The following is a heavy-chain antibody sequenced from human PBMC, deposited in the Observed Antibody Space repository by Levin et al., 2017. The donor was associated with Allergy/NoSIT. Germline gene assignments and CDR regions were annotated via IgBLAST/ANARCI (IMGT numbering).Heavy chain of an antibody. J-gene: IGHJ4*02. V-gene: IGHV3-30*18. CDR2: ISYDGSNK. CDR3: AKSTGFIDY. CDR1: GFTFSSYG. Sequence: GGSLRLSCAASGFTFSSYGMHWVRQAPGKGLEWVAVISYDGSNKYYADSVKGRFTISRDNSKNTLYLQMNSLRAEDTAVYYCAKSTGFIDYWGQGTLVTVSS. D-gene: IGHD2-8*02.